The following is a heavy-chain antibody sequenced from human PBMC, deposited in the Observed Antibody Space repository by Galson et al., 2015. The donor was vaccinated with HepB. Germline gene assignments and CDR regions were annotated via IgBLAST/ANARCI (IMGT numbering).Heavy chain of an antibody. CDR2: IRSKAYGGTT. V-gene: IGHV3-49*03. D-gene: IGHD5-18*01. Sequence: SLRLSCAASGFTFGDYAMSWFRQAPGKGLEWVGFIRSKAYGGTTEYAASVKGRFTISRDDSKSIAYLQMNSLKTEDTAVYYCTRDPPPPYVDTAMVTGRWSAFDIWGQGTMVTVSS. CDR3: TRDPPPPYVDTAMVTGRWSAFDI. J-gene: IGHJ3*02. CDR1: GFTFGDYA.